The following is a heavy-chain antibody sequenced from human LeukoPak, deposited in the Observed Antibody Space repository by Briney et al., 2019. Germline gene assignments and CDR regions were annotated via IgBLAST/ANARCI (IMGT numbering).Heavy chain of an antibody. Sequence: ASVKASCKASGGTFSSYAISWVRQAPGQGLEWMGGIIPIFGTANYAQKFQGRVTITTDESTSTAYMELSSLRSEDTTVYYCARRYSGYENYYYMDVWGKGTTVTVSS. J-gene: IGHJ6*03. CDR3: ARRYSGYENYYYMDV. CDR2: IIPIFGTA. D-gene: IGHD5-12*01. CDR1: GGTFSSYA. V-gene: IGHV1-69*05.